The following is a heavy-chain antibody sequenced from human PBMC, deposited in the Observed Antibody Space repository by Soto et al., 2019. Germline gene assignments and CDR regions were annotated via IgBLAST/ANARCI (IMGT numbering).Heavy chain of an antibody. CDR2: IYPGDSDT. Sequence: PGASLKISYKGSGYSFTSYWICWLRQMPGKGLEWMGIIYPGDSDTRYSPSFQGQVTISADKSISTAYLQWSSLKASDTAMYYCARQAIAAAGNWFDPWGQGTLVTVSS. V-gene: IGHV5-51*01. CDR3: ARQAIAAAGNWFDP. CDR1: GYSFTSYW. D-gene: IGHD6-13*01. J-gene: IGHJ5*02.